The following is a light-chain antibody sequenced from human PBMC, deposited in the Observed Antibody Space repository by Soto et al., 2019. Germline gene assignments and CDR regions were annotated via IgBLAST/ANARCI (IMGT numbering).Light chain of an antibody. Sequence: PGERATLSCRASQSVSSYLAWYQQTPGQAPRLLIYDASNRATGIPPRFSGSGSGTDFTLTISSLEPEDFAIYYCHQRSNWPQTFGQGTKLEIK. CDR1: QSVSSY. J-gene: IGKJ2*01. CDR2: DAS. V-gene: IGKV3-11*01. CDR3: HQRSNWPQT.